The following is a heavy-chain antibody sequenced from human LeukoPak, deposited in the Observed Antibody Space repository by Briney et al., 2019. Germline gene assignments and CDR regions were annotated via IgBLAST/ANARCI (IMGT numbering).Heavy chain of an antibody. CDR1: SDSISPNY. D-gene: IGHD3-22*01. J-gene: IGHJ3*02. Sequence: SETLSLTCSVFSDSISPNYWTWIRQSPGKGLEWIGYVYYTGRTKYNPSLQSRLTISLDTSNNHFSLQLSSVTTADTAVYYGARLLDSDNSGAPDTFDMWGQGTMGTVSS. V-gene: IGHV4-59*01. CDR3: ARLLDSDNSGAPDTFDM. CDR2: VYYTGRT.